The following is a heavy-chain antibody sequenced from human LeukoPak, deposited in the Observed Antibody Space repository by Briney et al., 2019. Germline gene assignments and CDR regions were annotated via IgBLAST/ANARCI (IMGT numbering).Heavy chain of an antibody. CDR2: ISSSGSTT. CDR1: GFTFSDYY. CDR3: AKAIPDYGDPDYFDY. J-gene: IGHJ4*02. Sequence: GGSLRLSCAASGFTFSDYYMSWIRQAPGKGLEWVSYISSSGSTTYYADSVKGRFTISRDNSKNTLYLQMNSLRAEDTAVYYCAKAIPDYGDPDYFDYWGQGTLVTVSS. V-gene: IGHV3-11*01. D-gene: IGHD4-17*01.